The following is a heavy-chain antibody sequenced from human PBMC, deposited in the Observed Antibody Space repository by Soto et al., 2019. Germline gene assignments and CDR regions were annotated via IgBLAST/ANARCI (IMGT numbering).Heavy chain of an antibody. V-gene: IGHV4-61*08. CDR1: GGSVSSGDHA. Sequence: QMQLQESGPGLVKPSETLSLNCVVSGGSVSSGDHAWGWIRQPPGKGLEGIGYRRSVNYNPSLRSRVTISVDTAKNPFSLKLSSVTAADTAVYYCGRDNWGSIDYWGQGTQVTVSS. CDR3: GRDNWGSIDY. CDR2: RRSV. J-gene: IGHJ4*02. D-gene: IGHD7-27*01.